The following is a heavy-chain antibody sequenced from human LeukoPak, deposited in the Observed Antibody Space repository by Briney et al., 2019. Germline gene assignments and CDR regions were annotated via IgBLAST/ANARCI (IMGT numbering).Heavy chain of an antibody. CDR1: GYTFTGYY. J-gene: IGHJ5*02. CDR2: INPNSGGT. CDR3: ARGPPGQWLVPIDP. Sequence: GASVKVSCKASGYTFTGYYMHWVRQAPGQGLEWMGWINPNSGGTNYAQKFQGRVTMTRDTSISTAYMELSRLRSDDTAVYYCARGPPGQWLVPIDPWGQGTLVTVSS. V-gene: IGHV1-2*02. D-gene: IGHD6-19*01.